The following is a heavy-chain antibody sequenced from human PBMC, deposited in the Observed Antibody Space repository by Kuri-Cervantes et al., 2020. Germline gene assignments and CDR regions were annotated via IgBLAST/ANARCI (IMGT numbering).Heavy chain of an antibody. CDR3: ARDLKGSSGWYGGVDY. D-gene: IGHD6-19*01. J-gene: IGHJ4*02. CDR2: IYTSGST. Sequence: SETLSLTCTVSGGSISSGSYYWSWIRQPAGKGLEWIGRIYTSGSTNYNPSLKSRVTISVDTSKNQFSLKLSSVTAADTAVYYCARDLKGSSGWYGGVDYWGQGTLVTVSS. V-gene: IGHV4-61*02. CDR1: GGSISSGSYY.